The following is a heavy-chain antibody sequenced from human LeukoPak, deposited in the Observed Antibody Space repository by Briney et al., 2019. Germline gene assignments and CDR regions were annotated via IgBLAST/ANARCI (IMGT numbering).Heavy chain of an antibody. CDR1: GFIFRSYW. V-gene: IGHV3-74*01. J-gene: IGHJ4*02. CDR3: ARGSAMADY. D-gene: IGHD5-18*01. CDR2: INSDGSST. Sequence: GGSLRLSCAVSGFIFRSYWMHWVRQAPGKGLVWVSRINSDGSSTSYADPVKGRFTISRDNAKNTLYLQMNSLRAEDTAVYYCARGSAMADYWGQGTLVTVSS.